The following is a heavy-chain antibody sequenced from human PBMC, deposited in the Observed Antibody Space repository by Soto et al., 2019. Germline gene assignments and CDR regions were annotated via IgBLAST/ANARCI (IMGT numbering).Heavy chain of an antibody. Sequence: QVQLQESGPGLVKPSETLSLTCIVSGGSINGYYWTWIRQPPGKGLEWIGYVYYSGTTNYNPSLNPRPPISVHTTKNQCSLKLSSVTAADTALYYCATGTTGWYFEYWGPGTLVTVSS. CDR2: VYYSGTT. V-gene: IGHV4-59*01. CDR3: ATGTTGWYFEY. CDR1: GGSINGYY. J-gene: IGHJ4*02. D-gene: IGHD1-1*01.